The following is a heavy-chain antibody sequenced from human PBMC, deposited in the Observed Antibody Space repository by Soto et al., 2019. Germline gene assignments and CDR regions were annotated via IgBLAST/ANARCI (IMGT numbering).Heavy chain of an antibody. J-gene: IGHJ5*02. CDR2: IRSKANSYAT. CDR1: GFTFSGSA. D-gene: IGHD2-2*01. CDR3: TRLCSSTSCYVGTSENWFDP. Sequence: GGSLRLSCAASGFTFSGSAMHWVRQASGKGLEWVGRIRSKANSYATAYAASVKGRFTISRDDSKNTAYLQMNSLKTEDTAVYYCTRLCSSTSCYVGTSENWFDPWGQGTLVTVSS. V-gene: IGHV3-73*01.